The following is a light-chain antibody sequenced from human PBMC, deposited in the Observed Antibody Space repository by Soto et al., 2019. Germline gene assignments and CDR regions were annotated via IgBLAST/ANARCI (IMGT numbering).Light chain of an antibody. CDR1: QGISSY. CDR3: QQLNSYPIT. CDR2: AAS. Sequence: DIQLTQSPSFLSASVGDRVTITCRASQGISSYLAWYQQKPGKAPKLLIYAASTLQSGVPSRFSGSGSGTAFTLTICSLQPEDFATYYCQQLNSYPITFGQGTRLEIK. J-gene: IGKJ5*01. V-gene: IGKV1-9*01.